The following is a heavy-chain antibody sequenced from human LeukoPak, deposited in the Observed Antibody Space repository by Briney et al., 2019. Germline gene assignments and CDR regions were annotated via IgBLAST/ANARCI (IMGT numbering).Heavy chain of an antibody. J-gene: IGHJ4*02. CDR3: ARVDWSVVPAAITPLYFDY. Sequence: GGSLRLSCAASGFTFSSYSMNWVRQAPGKGLEWVSSTSSSSSYIYYADSVKGRFTISRDNAKNSLYLQMNSLRAEDTAVYYCARVDWSVVPAAITPLYFDYWGQGTLVTVSS. CDR2: TSSSSSYI. D-gene: IGHD2-2*02. V-gene: IGHV3-21*01. CDR1: GFTFSSYS.